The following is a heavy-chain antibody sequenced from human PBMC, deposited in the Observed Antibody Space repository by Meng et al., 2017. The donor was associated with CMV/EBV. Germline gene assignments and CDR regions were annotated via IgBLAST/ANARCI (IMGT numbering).Heavy chain of an antibody. D-gene: IGHD6-19*01. Sequence: GESLKISCATSGFSFGSYAMTWVRQAPGKGLEWVSIIDYSGANTYYADSVTGRFSISRDNSKNTLFLQTNSLRVEDTAVYYCARGAGAWYGEYFDYWGQGTLVTVSS. CDR1: GFSFGSYA. V-gene: IGHV3-23*01. J-gene: IGHJ4*02. CDR3: ARGAGAWYGEYFDY. CDR2: IDYSGANT.